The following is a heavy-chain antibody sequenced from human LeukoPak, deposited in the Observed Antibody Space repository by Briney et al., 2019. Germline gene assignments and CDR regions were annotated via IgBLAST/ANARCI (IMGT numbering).Heavy chain of an antibody. Sequence: PGGSLRLSCAASGFTFSSYSMNWVRQAPGKGPEWISYISSSSSTIYYADSVKGRFTISRDNAKNSLYLQMNSLRAEDTAVYYCARDVGSGSYPNYWGQGTLVTVSS. CDR1: GFTFSSYS. V-gene: IGHV3-48*01. CDR2: ISSSSSTI. CDR3: ARDVGSGSYPNY. J-gene: IGHJ4*02. D-gene: IGHD3-10*01.